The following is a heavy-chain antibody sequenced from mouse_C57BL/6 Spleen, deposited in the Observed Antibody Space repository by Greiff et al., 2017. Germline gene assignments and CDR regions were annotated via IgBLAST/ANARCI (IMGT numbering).Heavy chain of an antibody. CDR1: GYAFSSSW. CDR2: IYPGDGDT. D-gene: IGHD1-1*01. V-gene: IGHV1-82*01. J-gene: IGHJ2*01. CDR3: ARGRDYYYGSSRYYFDY. Sequence: VKLQQSGPELVKPGASVKISCKASGYAFSSSWMNWVKQRPGKGLEWIGRIYPGDGDTNYNGKFKGKATLTADKSSSTAYMQLSSLTSEDSAVYFCARGRDYYYGSSRYYFDYWGQGTTLTVSS.